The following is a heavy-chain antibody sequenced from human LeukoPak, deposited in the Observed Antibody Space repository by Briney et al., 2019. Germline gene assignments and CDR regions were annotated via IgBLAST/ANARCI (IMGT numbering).Heavy chain of an antibody. J-gene: IGHJ6*03. CDR2: IYYSGST. D-gene: IGHD3-10*01. CDR1: GGSISSYY. V-gene: IGHV4-59*08. CDR3: ARRIYGSGRPYYYYYMDV. Sequence: PSETLSLTCTVSGGSISSYYWSWIRQPPGKGLEWIGYIYYSGSTNYNPSLKSRVTISVDTSKNRFSLKLSSVTAADTAVYYCARRIYGSGRPYYYYYMDVWGKGTTVTVSS.